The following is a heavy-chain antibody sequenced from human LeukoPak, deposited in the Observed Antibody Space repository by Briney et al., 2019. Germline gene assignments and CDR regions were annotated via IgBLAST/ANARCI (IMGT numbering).Heavy chain of an antibody. CDR3: ARGAFVDTAMVTGPFDY. V-gene: IGHV4-4*02. CDR1: GGSISSSNW. D-gene: IGHD5-18*01. CDR2: IYHSGST. Sequence: SGTLSLTCAVSGGSISSSNWWSWVRQPPGKGLEWIGEIYHSGSTNYNPSLKSRVTISVDTSKNQFSLKLSSVTAADTAVYYCARGAFVDTAMVTGPFDYWGQGTLVTVSS. J-gene: IGHJ4*02.